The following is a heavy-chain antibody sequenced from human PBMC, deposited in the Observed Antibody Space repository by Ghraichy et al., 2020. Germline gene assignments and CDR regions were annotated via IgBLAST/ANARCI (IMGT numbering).Heavy chain of an antibody. Sequence: ASVKVSCKASGYTFTGYYMHWVRQAPGQGLEWMGWINPNSGGTNYAQKFQGRVTMTRDTSISTAYMELSRLRSDDTAVYYCAREYYYDSSGYTYWGQGTLVTVSS. CDR1: GYTFTGYY. D-gene: IGHD3-22*01. CDR2: INPNSGGT. J-gene: IGHJ4*02. V-gene: IGHV1-2*02. CDR3: AREYYYDSSGYTY.